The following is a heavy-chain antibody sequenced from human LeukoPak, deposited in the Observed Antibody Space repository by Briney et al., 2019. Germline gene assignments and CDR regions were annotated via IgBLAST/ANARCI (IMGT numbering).Heavy chain of an antibody. Sequence: GGSLRLSCAASGFTFSSYGMHWVRQAPGKGLEWVASICNDGSNKYYADSVKGRFTISRDNSKNTLYLQMNSLRAEDTVVYYCASERYDLWSGYYGYGMDIWGQGATVTVSS. D-gene: IGHD3-3*01. V-gene: IGHV3-33*01. J-gene: IGHJ6*02. CDR3: ASERYDLWSGYYGYGMDI. CDR1: GFTFSSYG. CDR2: ICNDGSNK.